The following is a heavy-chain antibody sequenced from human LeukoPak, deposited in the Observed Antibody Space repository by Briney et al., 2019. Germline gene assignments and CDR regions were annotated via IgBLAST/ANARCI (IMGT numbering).Heavy chain of an antibody. D-gene: IGHD4-17*01. CDR3: AKDRSGDYTSDY. CDR1: GFTFSSYA. V-gene: IGHV3-30-3*01. CDR2: ISYDGSNN. J-gene: IGHJ4*02. Sequence: PGRSLRLSCAASGFTFSSYAMHWVRQAPGKGLEWVATISYDGSNNYYAVSVKGRFTISRDNSKNTLYLQMNSLRAEDTAVYYCAKDRSGDYTSDYWGQGTPVTVSS.